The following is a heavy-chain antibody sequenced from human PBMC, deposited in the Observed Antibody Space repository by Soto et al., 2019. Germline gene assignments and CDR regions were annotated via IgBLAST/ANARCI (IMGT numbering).Heavy chain of an antibody. D-gene: IGHD5-12*01. V-gene: IGHV3-9*01. J-gene: IGHJ3*02. CDR1: GFTFDDYA. CDR2: ISWNIGSI. CDR3: AKDIRGVDIVATIRTDAFDI. Sequence: HPGGYLRLSCAASGFTFDDYAMHWVRQAPKKGLEYVLGISWNIGSIGYADSVKGRFTISRDNAKISLYLQMSSLRAEDTALYFCAKDIRGVDIVATIRTDAFDIWGQGTMVTVS.